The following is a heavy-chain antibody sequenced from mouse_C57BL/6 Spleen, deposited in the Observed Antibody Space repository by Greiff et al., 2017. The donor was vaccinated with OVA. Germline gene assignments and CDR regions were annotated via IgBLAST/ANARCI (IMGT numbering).Heavy chain of an antibody. V-gene: IGHV1-80*01. Sequence: VQGVESGAELVKPGASVKISCKASGYAFSSYWMNWVKQRPGKGLEWIGQIYPGDGDTNYNGKFKGKATLTADKSSSTAYMQLSSLTSEDSAVYFCARDGNYPMDYWGQGTSVTVSS. D-gene: IGHD2-1*01. CDR1: GYAFSSYW. CDR2: IYPGDGDT. J-gene: IGHJ4*01. CDR3: ARDGNYPMDY.